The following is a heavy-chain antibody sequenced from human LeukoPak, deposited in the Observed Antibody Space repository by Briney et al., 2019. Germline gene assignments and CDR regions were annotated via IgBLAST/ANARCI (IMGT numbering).Heavy chain of an antibody. Sequence: GGSLRLSCAASGFTFDDYAMHWVRQAPGKGLEWVSGISWNSGSIGYADSVKGRFTISRDNSKNTLYLQVNSLRAEDTAVYYCAKVAPGGWYGGAFDIWGQGTMVTVSS. J-gene: IGHJ3*02. CDR3: AKVAPGGWYGGAFDI. V-gene: IGHV3-9*01. CDR1: GFTFDDYA. D-gene: IGHD6-19*01. CDR2: ISWNSGSI.